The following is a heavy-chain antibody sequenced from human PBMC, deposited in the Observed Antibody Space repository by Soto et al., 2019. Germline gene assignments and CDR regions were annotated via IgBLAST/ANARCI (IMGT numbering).Heavy chain of an antibody. D-gene: IGHD3-22*01. CDR2: ISAYNGNT. CDR3: ARVENYYDSSGYWFDP. J-gene: IGHJ5*02. Sequence: ASVKVSCKASGYTFTSYGISWVRQAPGQGLEWMGWISAYNGNTNYAQKLRGRVTMTTDTSTSTAYMELRSLRSDGTAVYYCARVENYYDSSGYWFDPWGQGTLVTVSS. CDR1: GYTFTSYG. V-gene: IGHV1-18*01.